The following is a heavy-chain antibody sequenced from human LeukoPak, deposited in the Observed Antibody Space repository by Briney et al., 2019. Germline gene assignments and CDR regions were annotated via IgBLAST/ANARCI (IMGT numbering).Heavy chain of an antibody. CDR2: IYYRGNT. J-gene: IGHJ4*02. CDR3: ARPTTGPATQGYDS. V-gene: IGHV4-39*01. D-gene: IGHD1-1*01. Sequence: SSETLSLTCTASGGSISSSPYYWAWIRQPPGRGLEWIGSIYYRGNTYHNPSLKSRVTISVDTSKNQFSLSVISVTAADTAVYFCARPTTGPATQGYDSWGQGILVTVAS. CDR1: GGSISSSPYY.